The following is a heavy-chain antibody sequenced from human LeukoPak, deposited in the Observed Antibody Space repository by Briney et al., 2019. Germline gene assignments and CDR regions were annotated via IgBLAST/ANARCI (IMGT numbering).Heavy chain of an antibody. CDR3: VKDRADHYGFDS. CDR2: ISGSGGST. D-gene: IGHD4-17*01. Sequence: PGGSLRLSCAASGFTFSSYAMSWVRQAPGKGLEWVSAISGSGGSTYYADSVKGRFTISRDNSKRTLYLQMNSLRPEDTAVYFCVKDRADHYGFDSWGQGTLVTVSS. V-gene: IGHV3-23*01. J-gene: IGHJ4*02. CDR1: GFTFSSYA.